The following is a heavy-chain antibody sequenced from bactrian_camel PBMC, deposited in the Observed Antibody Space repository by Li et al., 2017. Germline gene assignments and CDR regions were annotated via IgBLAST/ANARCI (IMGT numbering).Heavy chain of an antibody. V-gene: IGHV3S53*01. Sequence: HVQLVESGGGSVQAGGSLRLSCAASGLTYSNNFMAWFRQALGKEREAIASIPRTGGATYVDSVKGRFTIARDAAKNTVDLQMNSLKPDDTAMYYCAADWFRGSLLSVGYRYWGRGTQVTVS. CDR2: IPRTGGA. J-gene: IGHJ4*01. CDR3: AADWFRGSLLSVGYRY. CDR1: GLTYSNNF. D-gene: IGHD2*01.